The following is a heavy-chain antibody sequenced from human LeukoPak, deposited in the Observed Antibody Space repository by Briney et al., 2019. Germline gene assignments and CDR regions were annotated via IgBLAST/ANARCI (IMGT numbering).Heavy chain of an antibody. V-gene: IGHV3-33*01. CDR2: IWYDGSNK. CDR1: GFTFSSYG. Sequence: PGGSLRLSCAASGFTFSSYGMHWVRQAPGKGLEWVAVIWYDGSNKYYADSVKGRFTISRDNSKNTLYLQMNSLRAEDTAVYYCARDSAAAGLGVWGQGTTVTVSS. D-gene: IGHD6-13*01. CDR3: ARDSAAAGLGV. J-gene: IGHJ6*02.